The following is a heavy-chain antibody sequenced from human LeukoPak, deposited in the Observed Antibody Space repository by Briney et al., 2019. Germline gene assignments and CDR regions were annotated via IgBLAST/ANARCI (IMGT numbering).Heavy chain of an antibody. CDR3: AKGHYYGSGSRFDY. J-gene: IGHJ4*02. D-gene: IGHD3-10*01. V-gene: IGHV3-23*01. Sequence: GGSLRLSCAASGFTFSSYAMSWVRQAPGKGLEWVSAISGSGGSTYHADSVKGRFTISRDNSKNTLYLQMNSLRAEDTAVYYCAKGHYYGSGSRFDYWGQGTLVTVSS. CDR1: GFTFSSYA. CDR2: ISGSGGST.